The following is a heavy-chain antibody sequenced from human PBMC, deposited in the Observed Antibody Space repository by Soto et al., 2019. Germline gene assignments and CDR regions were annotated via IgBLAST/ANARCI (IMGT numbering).Heavy chain of an antibody. CDR2: INSDGSST. D-gene: IGHD2-8*01. CDR3: ARGVSLNWYFDL. Sequence: EVQLVESGGGLVQPGGSLRLSCAASGFTFSSYWMHWVRQAPGKGLVWVSRINSDGSSTNYADSVKGLFTSSRDNANNALKLLMNHLRAEDTAFYSCARGVSLNWYFDLWGRGTLVTVSS. J-gene: IGHJ2*01. V-gene: IGHV3-74*01. CDR1: GFTFSSYW.